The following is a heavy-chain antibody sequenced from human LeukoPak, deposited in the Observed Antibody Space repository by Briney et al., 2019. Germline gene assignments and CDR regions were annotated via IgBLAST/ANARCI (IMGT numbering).Heavy chain of an antibody. CDR2: IKQDGSEK. J-gene: IGHJ6*03. V-gene: IGHV3-7*01. D-gene: IGHD3-10*01. CDR1: GFTFSSYW. Sequence: GGSLRLSCAASGFTFSSYWMSWVRQAPGKGLEWVANIKQDGSEKYYVDSVKGRFTISRDNAKNSLYLQMNSLRAEDTAVYYCASRHMGYYGSGGYYYYYYYMDVWGKGTTVTVSS. CDR3: ASRHMGYYGSGGYYYYYYYMDV.